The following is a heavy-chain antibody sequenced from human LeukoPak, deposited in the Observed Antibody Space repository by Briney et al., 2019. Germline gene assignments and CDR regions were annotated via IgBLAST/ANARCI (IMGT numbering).Heavy chain of an antibody. CDR2: INPSGGST. D-gene: IGHD3-10*01. CDR1: GYTFTSYY. V-gene: IGHV1-46*01. Sequence: ASVKVSCKASGYTFTSYYMHWVRQAPGQGLEWMGIINPSGGSTSYAQKFQGRVTMTRDTSISTAYMELSRLRSDDTAVYYCAREKVGSAYYGSGTFDYWGQGTLVTVSS. J-gene: IGHJ4*02. CDR3: AREKVGSAYYGSGTFDY.